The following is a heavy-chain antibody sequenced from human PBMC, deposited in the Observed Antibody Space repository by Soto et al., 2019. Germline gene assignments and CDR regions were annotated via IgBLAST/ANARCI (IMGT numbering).Heavy chain of an antibody. CDR2: IYPDDSDT. CDR1: GYIFATDF. V-gene: IGHV5-51*01. J-gene: IGHJ6*02. Sequence: PGDALNVSCKIAGYIFATDFIGWVREMPGKVLEWMGLIYPDDSDTRYSPSFEGQVTILADKSISTAYLHWTSLKASDSATYYCVTVQKHYYSSLPDVWGQWTPVTVSS. D-gene: IGHD3-22*01. CDR3: VTVQKHYYSSLPDV.